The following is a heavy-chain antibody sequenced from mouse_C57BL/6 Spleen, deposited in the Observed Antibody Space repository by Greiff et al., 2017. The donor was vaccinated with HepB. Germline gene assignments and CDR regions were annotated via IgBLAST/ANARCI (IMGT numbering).Heavy chain of an antibody. CDR1: GYTFTSYW. J-gene: IGHJ2*01. D-gene: IGHD2-3*01. CDR2: IHPNSGST. V-gene: IGHV1-64*01. CDR3: ARVGGWLLYFDY. Sequence: VQLQQPGAELVKPGASVKLSCKASGYTFTSYWMHWVKQRPGQGLEWIGMIHPNSGSTNYNEKFKSKATLTVDKSSSTAYMQLSSLTSEDSAVYYCARVGGWLLYFDYWGQGTTLTVSS.